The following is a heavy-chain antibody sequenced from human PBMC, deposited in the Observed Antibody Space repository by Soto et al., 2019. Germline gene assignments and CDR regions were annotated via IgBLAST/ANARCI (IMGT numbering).Heavy chain of an antibody. D-gene: IGHD5-12*01. CDR1: GGSISSGGYY. Sequence: SETLSLTCTVSGGSISSGGYYWSWIRQHPGKGLEWIGYIYYSGSTYYNPSLKSRVTISVDTSKNQFSLKLSSVTAADTAVYYCAIGLSGYDPNPNFDYRGQGTLVTGSS. V-gene: IGHV4-31*03. CDR2: IYYSGST. CDR3: AIGLSGYDPNPNFDY. J-gene: IGHJ4*02.